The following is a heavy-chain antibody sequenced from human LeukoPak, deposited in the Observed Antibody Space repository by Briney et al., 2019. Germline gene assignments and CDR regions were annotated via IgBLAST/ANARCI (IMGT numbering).Heavy chain of an antibody. V-gene: IGHV5-51*01. Sequence: GESLKISCRGPGYSFTSYWIGWVRQLPGKGLGGMGFINPGDSDSRYRPSFQGHVTISADKSISTAYLQWSSLKASDTAMYYCASGVPGPNCSGGSCYSTSDYWGQGTLVTVSS. J-gene: IGHJ4*02. CDR3: ASGVPGPNCSGGSCYSTSDY. D-gene: IGHD2-15*01. CDR1: GYSFTSYW. CDR2: INPGDSDS.